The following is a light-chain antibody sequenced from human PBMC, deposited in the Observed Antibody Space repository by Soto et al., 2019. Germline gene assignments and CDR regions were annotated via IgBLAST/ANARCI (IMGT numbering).Light chain of an antibody. Sequence: EIVVTQSPVTLSLSPGEEATLSCRASQSVDSNYLAWYQQKPGQTPRLIIYGASGRADGIPHRFSGSGFGTDFTLTISKVEPEDFAVYYCQQYGTPRSVTFGQGTRLEIK. V-gene: IGKV3-20*01. J-gene: IGKJ5*01. CDR3: QQYGTPRSVT. CDR2: GAS. CDR1: QSVDSNY.